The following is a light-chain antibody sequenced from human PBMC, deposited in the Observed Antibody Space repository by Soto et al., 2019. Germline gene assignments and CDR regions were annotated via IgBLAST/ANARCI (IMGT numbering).Light chain of an antibody. CDR3: QQFNSYPPT. V-gene: IGKV1-9*01. CDR2: SAS. CDR1: QGIGSF. J-gene: IGKJ1*01. Sequence: DIQLTQSPSFLSASLGDRVTINCRASQGIGSFLAWYQQKPGIAPRLLIYSASTLQSGVSLRFSGSGSGTAFTLTISNLQSEDFATYYCQQFNSYPPTFGQGTKLEIK.